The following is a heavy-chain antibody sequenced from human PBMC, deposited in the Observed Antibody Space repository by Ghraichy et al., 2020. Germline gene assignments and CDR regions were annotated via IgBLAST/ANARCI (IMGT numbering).Heavy chain of an antibody. J-gene: IGHJ4*02. Sequence: GGSLRLSCITSGFTFGDYGLGWVRQAPGKGPEWVGFIRSKPYGGTTEYAASVKGRFSISRDDSESIAYLQMNSLKTEDTAVYHCTRENPYSDGWYVDYWGRGTLVTVSS. CDR3: TRENPYSDGWYVDY. CDR1: GFTFGDYG. V-gene: IGHV3-49*04. D-gene: IGHD6-19*01. CDR2: IRSKPYGGTT.